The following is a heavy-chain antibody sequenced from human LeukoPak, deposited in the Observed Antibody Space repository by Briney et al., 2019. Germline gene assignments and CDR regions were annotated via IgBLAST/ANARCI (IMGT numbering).Heavy chain of an antibody. J-gene: IGHJ2*01. CDR2: ISYDGSNK. D-gene: IGHD5-18*01. Sequence: GGSLRLSCAASGFTFSSYAMHWVRQAPGKGLEWVAVISYDGSNKYYADSVKGRFTISRDNSKNTLYLQMNSLRAEDTAVYYCARRPSYGPTPGYFDLWGRGTLVTVSS. CDR3: ARRPSYGPTPGYFDL. CDR1: GFTFSSYA. V-gene: IGHV3-30-3*01.